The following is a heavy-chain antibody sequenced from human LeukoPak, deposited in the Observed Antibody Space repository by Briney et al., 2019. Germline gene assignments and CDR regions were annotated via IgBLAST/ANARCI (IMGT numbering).Heavy chain of an antibody. D-gene: IGHD1-14*01. V-gene: IGHV4-59*02. Sequence: SETLSLTCSVSGVSVSDYYWSWIRQPPGKGLEWIGYIYYSGSSNYNPSLKSRVSMSVDTSKNQFSLKLSSVTAADTAVYYCATTVGAQPYYFDYWGQGTLVTVSS. CDR2: IYYSGSS. J-gene: IGHJ4*02. CDR3: ATTVGAQPYYFDY. CDR1: GVSVSDYY.